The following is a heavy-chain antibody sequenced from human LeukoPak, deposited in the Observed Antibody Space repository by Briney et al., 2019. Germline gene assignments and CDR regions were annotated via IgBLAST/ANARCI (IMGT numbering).Heavy chain of an antibody. D-gene: IGHD3-10*01. CDR3: ARPPKWFAFAY. J-gene: IGHJ4*02. Sequence: GASVTVSCKASGYTFTVYYMHWVRQAPGQGLEWMGWINPNLRGPNYAQKFQGSAPTTRDTSLRTPYLELSRLRSHATAVYYCARPPKWFAFAYWGQGTLVTVSS. V-gene: IGHV1-2*02. CDR2: INPNLRGP. CDR1: GYTFTVYY.